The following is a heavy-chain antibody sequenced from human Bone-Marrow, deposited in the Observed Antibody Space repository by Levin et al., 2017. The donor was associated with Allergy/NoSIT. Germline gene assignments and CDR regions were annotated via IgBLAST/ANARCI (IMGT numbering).Heavy chain of an antibody. V-gene: IGHV1-2*02. Sequence: ASVKVSCKASEYTFIDFYIHWVRQAPGQGLEWMGWLNPKTGGAIYAQKFQGRVTMTRDTSIITAYMELSTLRTGDTAVYSCARDPDTSGPDGAYWGQGTLVTVSS. CDR2: LNPKTGGA. CDR1: EYTFIDFY. D-gene: IGHD3-22*01. J-gene: IGHJ4*02. CDR3: ARDPDTSGPDGAY.